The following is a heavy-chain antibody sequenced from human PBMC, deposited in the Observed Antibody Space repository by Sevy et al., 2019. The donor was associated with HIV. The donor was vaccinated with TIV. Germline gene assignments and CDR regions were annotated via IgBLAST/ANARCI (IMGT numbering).Heavy chain of an antibody. Sequence: GGSLRLSCAASGFTFSTYGMHWVRQAPGKGLEWVAVIWFDGSNTYYADSVKGRFTISRDIAKNTLHLQMNSLRVEDTAVYYCARDLEFYDYGDYGPAFMPDYWGQGTLLTVSS. J-gene: IGHJ4*02. CDR2: IWFDGSNT. CDR1: GFTFSTYG. CDR3: ARDLEFYDYGDYGPAFMPDY. V-gene: IGHV3-33*01. D-gene: IGHD4-17*01.